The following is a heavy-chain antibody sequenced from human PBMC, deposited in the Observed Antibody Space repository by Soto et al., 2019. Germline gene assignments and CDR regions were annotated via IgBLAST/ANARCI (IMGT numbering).Heavy chain of an antibody. CDR1: GGTFNRYA. CDR3: ASFPHPGGYYYYGMDV. V-gene: IGHV1-69*13. D-gene: IGHD2-15*01. CDR2: IIPIFGTA. J-gene: IGHJ6*02. Sequence: SVKFSCKASGGTFNRYAISWVRQAPVQGFEWMGGIIPIFGTANYAQKFQGRVTITADESTSTAYMELSSLRSEDTAVYYCASFPHPGGYYYYGMDVWGQGTTVTVSS.